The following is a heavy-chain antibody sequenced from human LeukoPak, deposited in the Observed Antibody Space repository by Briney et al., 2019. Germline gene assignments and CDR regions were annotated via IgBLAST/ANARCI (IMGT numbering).Heavy chain of an antibody. CDR2: ISGSGGST. J-gene: IGHJ6*03. CDR3: AKLGKTENHYGSGRFSYYYYMDV. V-gene: IGHV3-23*01. D-gene: IGHD3-10*01. Sequence: GGSLRLSCAASGFTFSSYAMTWVRQAPGKGLEWVSAISGSGGSTYYADSVKGRFTISRDNSKNTLYLQMNSLRAEDTAVYYCAKLGKTENHYGSGRFSYYYYMDVWGKGTTVTISS. CDR1: GFTFSSYA.